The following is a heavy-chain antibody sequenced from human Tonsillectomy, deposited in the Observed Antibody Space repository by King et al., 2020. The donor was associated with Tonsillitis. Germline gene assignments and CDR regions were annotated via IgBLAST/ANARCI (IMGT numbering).Heavy chain of an antibody. CDR3: ARAGDYYDSSGYYGSYYFDY. J-gene: IGHJ4*02. D-gene: IGHD3-22*01. Sequence: VQLQESGPGLVKPSETLSLTCTVSGGSISSYYWSWIRQPPGKGLEWIGYIYYSGSTNYNPSLKSRVTISVDTSKNQFSLKLSSVTAAHTAVYYCARAGDYYDSSGYYGSYYFDYWGQGTLVTVSS. V-gene: IGHV4-59*01. CDR2: IYYSGST. CDR1: GGSISSYY.